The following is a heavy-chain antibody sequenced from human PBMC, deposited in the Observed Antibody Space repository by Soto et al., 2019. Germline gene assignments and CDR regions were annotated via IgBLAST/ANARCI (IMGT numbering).Heavy chain of an antibody. V-gene: IGHV3-23*01. J-gene: IGHJ4*02. CDR2: LSSNSRNI. Sequence: EVQLLESGGGLVQPGGSLRLSCAASGFTFSSYAMTWVRQAPGKGLEWVSALSSNSRNIFLADSVKGRFTISRDNSKNTLYLQMNSLRSEDTAMYYCAKASTVSWGVFGYWGQGALITVSS. D-gene: IGHD6-13*01. CDR3: AKASTVSWGVFGY. CDR1: GFTFSSYA.